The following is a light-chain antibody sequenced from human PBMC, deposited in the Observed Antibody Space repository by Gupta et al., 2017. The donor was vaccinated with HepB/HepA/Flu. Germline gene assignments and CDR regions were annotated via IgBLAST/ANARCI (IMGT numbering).Light chain of an antibody. V-gene: IGKV4-1*01. J-gene: IGKJ2*01. CDR3: QQYYTTPYT. CDR1: QSVLYSSNNKTY. CDR2: WAS. Sequence: DIVMTQSPDSLAVSLGERATINCKSSQSVLYSSNNKTYVAWYQQKPGQPPKLLIYWASTRESGVPDRFSGSESGTDFTLTITSLQAEDVAAYYCQQYYTTPYTFGQGTKLEIK.